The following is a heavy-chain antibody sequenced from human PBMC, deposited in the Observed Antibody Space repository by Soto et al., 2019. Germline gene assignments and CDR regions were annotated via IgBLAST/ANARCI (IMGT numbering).Heavy chain of an antibody. D-gene: IGHD5-12*01. Sequence: GVLRLSCAASGFTFSSYWMSWVRQAPGKGLEWVASIKHDGSEKNYVDSVKGRFTISRDNAKDSLSLQMNSLRAEDTAVYYCARGYSDYVPLAAPFDYWGQGT. J-gene: IGHJ4*02. CDR3: ARGYSDYVPLAAPFDY. V-gene: IGHV3-7*04. CDR1: GFTFSSYW. CDR2: IKHDGSEK.